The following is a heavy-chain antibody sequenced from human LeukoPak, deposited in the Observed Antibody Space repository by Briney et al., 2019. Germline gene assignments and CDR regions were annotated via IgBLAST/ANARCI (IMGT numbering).Heavy chain of an antibody. Sequence: SETLSLTCAVYGGSFSGYYWSRIRQPPGKGLEWIGEIYHSGSTNYNPSLKSRVTMSVDKSKNQFSLKLSSVTAADTAVYYCASSNAYNWFDPWGQGTLVTVSS. CDR1: GGSFSGYY. J-gene: IGHJ5*02. CDR2: IYHSGST. V-gene: IGHV4-34*01. CDR3: ASSNAYNWFDP.